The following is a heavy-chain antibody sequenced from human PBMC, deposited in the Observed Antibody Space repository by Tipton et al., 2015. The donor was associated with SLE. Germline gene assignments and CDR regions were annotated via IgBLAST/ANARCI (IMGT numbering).Heavy chain of an antibody. J-gene: IGHJ4*02. CDR2: IFYTGST. CDR1: DGSIRSTNYY. CDR3: ARGLMTSSGVAPFDN. V-gene: IGHV4-39*07. D-gene: IGHD3-3*01. Sequence: TLSLTCTVSDGSIRSTNYYWGWIRQPPGKGLEWIGSIFYTGSTYYNPSLKSRVSFSIDTSKHQFSLKLNSVTAADAVVYYCARGLMTSSGVAPFDNGGQGTLVTVSS.